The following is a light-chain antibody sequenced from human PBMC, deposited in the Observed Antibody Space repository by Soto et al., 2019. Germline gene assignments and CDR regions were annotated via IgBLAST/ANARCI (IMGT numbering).Light chain of an antibody. CDR2: GRD. CDR3: QSYDSNLSEV. J-gene: IGLJ1*01. CDR1: GSNIGAGYG. Sequence: QSVLTHPPSVPGAPGQTGTISCTGSGSNIGAGYGVEWYQQLPGRAPRLLIDGRDDRPSGVPERFSACVSGNSASLAITGLQTEDEAVYYCQSYDSNLSEVFGPGPKVTVL. V-gene: IGLV1-40*01.